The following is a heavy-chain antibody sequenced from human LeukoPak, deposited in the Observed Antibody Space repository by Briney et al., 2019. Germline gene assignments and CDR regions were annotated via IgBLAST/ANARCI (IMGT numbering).Heavy chain of an antibody. J-gene: IGHJ6*03. D-gene: IGHD5-18*01. Sequence: GGSLRLSCAASGFTFSDYYMSWIRQAPGKGLEWVSYISSSGSTICYADSVKGRFTISRDNAKNSLYLQMNSLRAEDTAVYYCARVLREIQLWSGPYYYYYMDVWGKGTTVTVSS. CDR1: GFTFSDYY. CDR2: ISSSGSTI. V-gene: IGHV3-11*04. CDR3: ARVLREIQLWSGPYYYYYMDV.